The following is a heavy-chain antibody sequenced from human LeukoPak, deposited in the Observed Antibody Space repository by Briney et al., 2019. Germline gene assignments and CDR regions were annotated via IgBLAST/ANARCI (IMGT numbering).Heavy chain of an antibody. CDR2: IYYSGST. CDR3: ARRLGYCSSTSCYAFDY. CDR1: GGSISGSSYY. Sequence: SETLSLTCTVSGGSISGSSYYWGWIRQPPGKGLEWIGSIYYSGSTYYNPSLKSRVTISVDTSKNQFSLKLSSVTAADTAVYYCARRLGYCSSTSCYAFDYWGQGTLVTASS. V-gene: IGHV4-39*01. D-gene: IGHD2-2*03. J-gene: IGHJ4*02.